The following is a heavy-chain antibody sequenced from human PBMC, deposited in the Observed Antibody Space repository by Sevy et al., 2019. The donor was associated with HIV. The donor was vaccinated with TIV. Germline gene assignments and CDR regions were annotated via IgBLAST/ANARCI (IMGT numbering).Heavy chain of an antibody. Sequence: GGSLRLSCAASGFTFSSYDMHWVRQAPGKGLEWVAGISYDGSKKYYADFVKGRFTVSRDNSKKMLFLQMSGLRTEDKAGFYCARDQHDYGGNVRTGWFDPWGQGTLVTVSS. CDR2: ISYDGSKK. CDR1: GFTFSSYD. CDR3: ARDQHDYGGNVRTGWFDP. J-gene: IGHJ5*02. D-gene: IGHD4-17*01. V-gene: IGHV3-30-3*01.